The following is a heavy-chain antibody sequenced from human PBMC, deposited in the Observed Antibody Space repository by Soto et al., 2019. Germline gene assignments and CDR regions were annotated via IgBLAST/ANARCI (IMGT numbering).Heavy chain of an antibody. J-gene: IGHJ4*02. CDR3: ARHGDRVTMVRGTAFDY. Sequence: SETLSLTCTVSGGSISSYYWSWIRQPPGKGLEWIGYIYYSGSTNYNPSLKSRVTISVDTSKNQFSLKLSSVTAADTAVYYCARHGDRVTMVRGTAFDYWGQGTLVTVSS. D-gene: IGHD3-10*01. V-gene: IGHV4-59*08. CDR1: GGSISSYY. CDR2: IYYSGST.